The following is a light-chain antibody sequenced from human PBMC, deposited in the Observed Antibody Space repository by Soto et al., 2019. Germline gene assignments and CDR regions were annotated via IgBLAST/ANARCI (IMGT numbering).Light chain of an antibody. Sequence: QSVLTQPASVSGSPGQSITISCTGTSSDVGSLNLVSWYQQHPGKAPKLMIYDGSKRPSGVSNRFSGSKSGNTASLTITGLQAEDEADYYCYSYAAGSTFWVFGGGTQLTVL. CDR1: SSDVGSLNL. CDR3: YSYAAGSTFWV. J-gene: IGLJ7*01. CDR2: DGS. V-gene: IGLV2-23*01.